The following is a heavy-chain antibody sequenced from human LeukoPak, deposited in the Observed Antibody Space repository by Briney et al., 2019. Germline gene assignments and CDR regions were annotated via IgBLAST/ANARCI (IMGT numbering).Heavy chain of an antibody. D-gene: IGHD3/OR15-3a*01. J-gene: IGHJ5*01. Sequence: PGESLRLSCSASGFTFSTYTMYWVRQAPGKGLEYVSGMTGDGGSIEYADSVKGRFTISRENSKNTVYLQMSSLRTEDTAVYYCARRTGGFDSWGQGTLVTVSS. CDR3: ARRTGGFDS. V-gene: IGHV3-64D*09. CDR2: MTGDGGSI. CDR1: GFTFSTYT.